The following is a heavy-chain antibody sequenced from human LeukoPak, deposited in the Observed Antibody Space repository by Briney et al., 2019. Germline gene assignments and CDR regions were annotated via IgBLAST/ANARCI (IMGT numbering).Heavy chain of an antibody. CDR3: ARSRGYSYGFFDY. Sequence: GGSLRLSCADSGFTFSGYWMSWVRQAPGKGLEWVSSISSSSSYIYYADSVKGRFTISRDNAKNSLYLQMNSLRAEDTAVYYCARSRGYSYGFFDYWGQGTLVTVSS. J-gene: IGHJ4*02. CDR2: ISSSSSYI. CDR1: GFTFSGYW. D-gene: IGHD5-18*01. V-gene: IGHV3-21*01.